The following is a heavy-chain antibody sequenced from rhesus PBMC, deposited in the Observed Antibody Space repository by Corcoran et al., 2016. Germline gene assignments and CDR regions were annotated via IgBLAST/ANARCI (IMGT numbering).Heavy chain of an antibody. Sequence: QVQLQESGPGLVKPSETLSLPCAFPGGSFSSRYWWSLVRQPPGKGLEWIGYISGSSGSTYYNPSLKSRVTISKDTSKNQISLKLSSVTAADTAVYYCARGSDTYWYFDIWGPGTPITISS. CDR2: ISGSSGST. J-gene: IGHJ2*01. D-gene: IGHD5-12*01. CDR3: ARGSDTYWYFDI. CDR1: GGSFSSRYW. V-gene: IGHV4S19*01.